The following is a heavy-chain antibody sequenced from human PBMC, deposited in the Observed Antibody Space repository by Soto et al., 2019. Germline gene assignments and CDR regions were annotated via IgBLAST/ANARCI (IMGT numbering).Heavy chain of an antibody. J-gene: IGHJ6*02. D-gene: IGHD2-2*01. Sequence: QVQLVESGGGVVQPGGSLRLSCEASGFTFSKFGIHWVRQAPGKGLEWVAVVSYDGSFKYYADSVKGRFTISRDNSKNTLYLQMNSLRPEDTALYYCAKDSDQLLLDYYYYGMDVWGQGHTVTVSS. V-gene: IGHV3-30*18. CDR1: GFTFSKFG. CDR3: AKDSDQLLLDYYYYGMDV. CDR2: VSYDGSFK.